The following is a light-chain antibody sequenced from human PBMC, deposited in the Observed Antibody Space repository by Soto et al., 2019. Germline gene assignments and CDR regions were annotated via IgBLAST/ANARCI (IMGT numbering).Light chain of an antibody. Sequence: DIVMTQSPLSLPVTPGEPASISCRSSQSLLHSSGYNYVDWYLQRRGQSPHLLIYLGSNRASGVPDRVTGSASDTDFTMKISRVEAEDVGVYYCMQARQTPITFGQGTRLEIK. V-gene: IGKV2-28*01. CDR3: MQARQTPIT. CDR1: QSLLHSSGYNY. J-gene: IGKJ5*01. CDR2: LGS.